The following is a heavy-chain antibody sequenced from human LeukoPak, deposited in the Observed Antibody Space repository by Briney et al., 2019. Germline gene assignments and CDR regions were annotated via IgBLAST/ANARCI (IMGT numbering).Heavy chain of an antibody. J-gene: IGHJ3*02. Sequence: GGSLRLSCAASGFTLRSYTMNWVRQAPGKGLEWVSSISSSSSYIYYADSVKGRFTISRDNAKNSLYLQMNSLRAEDTAVYYCARDLPTVVYAFDIWGQGTMVTVSS. CDR2: ISSSSSYI. CDR3: ARDLPTVVYAFDI. D-gene: IGHD4-23*01. V-gene: IGHV3-21*01. CDR1: GFTLRSYT.